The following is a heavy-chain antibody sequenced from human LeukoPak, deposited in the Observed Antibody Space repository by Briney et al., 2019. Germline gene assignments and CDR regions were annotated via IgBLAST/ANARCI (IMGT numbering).Heavy chain of an antibody. V-gene: IGHV1-2*02. Sequence: ASVKVSFKASGYTFTGYYIHWVRQAPGQGLEWMGWINPNSGGINYAQKFQGRVTMTRDTSISTAYMELSRLRSDDTAVYYCARDISPTLRLGGDYYYYGMDVWGQGTTVTVSS. CDR1: GYTFTGYY. D-gene: IGHD3-16*01. J-gene: IGHJ6*02. CDR3: ARDISPTLRLGGDYYYYGMDV. CDR2: INPNSGGI.